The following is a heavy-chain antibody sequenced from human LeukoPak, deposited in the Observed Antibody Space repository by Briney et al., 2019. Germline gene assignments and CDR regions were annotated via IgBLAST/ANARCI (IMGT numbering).Heavy chain of an antibody. V-gene: IGHV3-48*02. Sequence: PGGSLRLSCAASGFTFSSYSMNWVRQAPGKGLEWVSYIGTSSSTIYYADSVKGRFTISRDNVKNSLYLQMNSLRDEDTAAYYCARHDYGGNSGDYWGQGTLVTVSS. CDR3: ARHDYGGNSGDY. D-gene: IGHD4-23*01. CDR2: IGTSSSTI. CDR1: GFTFSSYS. J-gene: IGHJ4*02.